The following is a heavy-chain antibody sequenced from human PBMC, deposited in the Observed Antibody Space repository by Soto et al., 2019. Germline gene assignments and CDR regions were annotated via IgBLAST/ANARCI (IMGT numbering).Heavy chain of an antibody. V-gene: IGHV3-7*01. CDR1: GFTFTTYW. J-gene: IGHJ4*02. CDR3: ARAYFDS. Sequence: EVQLVESGGGLVQPGGSLRLSCAASGFTFTTYWMHWVRQAPGKGLEWVANIKQDGSEIYYADSVKGRFIISRDNAKNSLYLQMNSLRAEDTAVYYCARAYFDSWGQGTLVTVSS. CDR2: IKQDGSEI.